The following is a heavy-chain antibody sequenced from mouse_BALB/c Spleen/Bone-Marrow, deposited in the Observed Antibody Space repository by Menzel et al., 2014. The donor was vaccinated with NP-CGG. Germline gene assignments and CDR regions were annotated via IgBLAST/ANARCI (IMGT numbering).Heavy chain of an antibody. D-gene: IGHD2-4*01. V-gene: IGHV1S41*01. CDR1: GYTFTSYW. J-gene: IGHJ4*01. CDR2: IAPGSGNT. CDR3: ARSPMITESYAMDY. Sequence: DLVKPGASVKLSCKASGYTFTSYWINWIKQRPGQGLEWIGRIAPGSGNTYYNEMFKGKATLTVDTSSSTAYIQLSSLSSVDSPVYFCARSPMITESYAMDYWGQGTSVTVSS.